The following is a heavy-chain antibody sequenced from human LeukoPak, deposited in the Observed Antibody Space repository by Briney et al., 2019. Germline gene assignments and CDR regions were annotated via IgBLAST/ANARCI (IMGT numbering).Heavy chain of an antibody. J-gene: IGHJ4*02. CDR3: ARLSETAAYYYTSGYYFLGY. V-gene: IGHV1-8*02. Sequence: GASVKVSCKASGYTFGSYDINWVRKATGQGLEWMGWMNPGSGNTGYAQRFQGRVTMTRYTSTNTAYMELSGLRSEDTAIYYCARLSETAAYYYTSGYYFLGYWGQGTLVTVDS. CDR1: GYTFGSYD. CDR2: MNPGSGNT. D-gene: IGHD3-22*01.